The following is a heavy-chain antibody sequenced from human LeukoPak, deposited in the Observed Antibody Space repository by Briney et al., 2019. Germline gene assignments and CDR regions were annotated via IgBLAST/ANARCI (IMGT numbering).Heavy chain of an antibody. CDR1: GFSFSGYS. CDR2: ISASGATT. J-gene: IGHJ4*02. Sequence: GGSLRLSCAASGFSFSGYSMNWVRQAPGRGLQWVSGISASGATTYYADSLKGRFTVSRDISKNTLYLQMNSLRAEDTAVYYCAIEEGAYYGSGTYFDYWGRGTLVTVSS. V-gene: IGHV3-23*01. D-gene: IGHD3-10*01. CDR3: AIEEGAYYGSGTYFDY.